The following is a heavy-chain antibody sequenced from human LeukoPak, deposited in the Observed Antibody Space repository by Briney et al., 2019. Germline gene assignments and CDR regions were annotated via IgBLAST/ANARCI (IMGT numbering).Heavy chain of an antibody. Sequence: PGGSLRLSCAASGFTFSSYGMHWVRQAPGKGLEWVAFIRYDGSNKYYADSVKGRFTISRDNSKNTLYLQMNSLRAEDTAVYYCAKDLIWGIRSFDYGGQGTLVTVSS. CDR1: GFTFSSYG. CDR3: AKDLIWGIRSFDY. J-gene: IGHJ4*02. D-gene: IGHD7-27*01. CDR2: IRYDGSNK. V-gene: IGHV3-30*02.